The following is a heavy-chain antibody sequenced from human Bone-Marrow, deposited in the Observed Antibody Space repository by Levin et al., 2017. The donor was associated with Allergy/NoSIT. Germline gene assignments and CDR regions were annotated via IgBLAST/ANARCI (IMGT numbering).Heavy chain of an antibody. CDR1: GGSISSGDYA. V-gene: IGHV4-30-2*01. J-gene: IGHJ2*01. D-gene: IGHD1-26*01. Sequence: SETLSLTCAVSGGSISSGDYAWSWIRQPPGKGLEWVAYIYHTGIASYNPSLKSRVTISLDGSKNQFSLKLTSVTAADTAVYYCARAPGLGLNWYFDLWGRGTLVTVSS. CDR2: IYHTGIA. CDR3: ARAPGLGLNWYFDL.